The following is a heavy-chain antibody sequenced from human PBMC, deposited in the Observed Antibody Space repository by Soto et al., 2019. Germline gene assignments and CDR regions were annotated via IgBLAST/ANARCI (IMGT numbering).Heavy chain of an antibody. V-gene: IGHV4-30-2*01. CDR3: ARVGGWFDP. CDR1: GGSISSGGYS. Sequence: QLQLQESGSGLVKPSQTLSLTCGVSGGSISSGGYSWNWIRQTPGKGLEWIGYIYPNGNTYYNPSPDSRVTISLDMSKNQFSLTMTSVTPGDPAVFFCARVGGWFDPWGQGTRFIVPT. J-gene: IGHJ5*02. D-gene: IGHD3-16*01. CDR2: IYPNGNT.